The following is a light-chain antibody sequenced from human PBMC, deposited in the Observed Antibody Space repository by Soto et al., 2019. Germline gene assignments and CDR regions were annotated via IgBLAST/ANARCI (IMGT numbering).Light chain of an antibody. Sequence: EIVMTQSPATLSVSPGERATLSCRASQSVSSNLAWYQQKPGQAPRLLIYGASTRATGIPARFSGSRSGTEFTLNISRRQAEDFAVYYCPQDNYWPSWTFGPGTQVDIK. CDR3: PQDNYWPSWT. CDR1: QSVSSN. J-gene: IGKJ3*01. V-gene: IGKV3-15*01. CDR2: GAS.